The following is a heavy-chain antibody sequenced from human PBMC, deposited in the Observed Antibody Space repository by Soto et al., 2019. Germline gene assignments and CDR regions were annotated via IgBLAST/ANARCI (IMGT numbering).Heavy chain of an antibody. Sequence: GSGPTLVNPTQTLTLTCTFSGFELSLSADGTRVSWIRQPPGKALEWLARIDWDNDKFYSTSLKTRLTISKDTSKNQVVLTMTNMDPVDTATYYCARTARRDGYNYGMDVWGQGTRVTVSS. CDR3: ARTARRDGYNYGMDV. CDR1: GFELSLSADGTR. J-gene: IGHJ6*02. CDR2: IDWDNDK. D-gene: IGHD2-21*01. V-gene: IGHV2-70*04.